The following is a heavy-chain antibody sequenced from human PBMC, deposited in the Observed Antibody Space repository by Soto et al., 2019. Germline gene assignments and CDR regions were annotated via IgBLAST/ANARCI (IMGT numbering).Heavy chain of an antibody. Sequence: ASVKVSSKASGYTFTSNGISSVRQAPGQELEWMGWISAYNGNTNYAQKLQGRVTMTTDTSTSTAYMELRSLRSDDTAVYYCARDTFLYYDFWSGSSTRYDYWGQGTLVTVSS. CDR3: ARDTFLYYDFWSGSSTRYDY. J-gene: IGHJ4*02. D-gene: IGHD3-3*01. CDR1: GYTFTSNG. V-gene: IGHV1-18*01. CDR2: ISAYNGNT.